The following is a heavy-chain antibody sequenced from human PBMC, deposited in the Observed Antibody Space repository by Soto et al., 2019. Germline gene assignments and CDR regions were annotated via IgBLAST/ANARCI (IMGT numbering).Heavy chain of an antibody. CDR1: GFTFSSYG. V-gene: IGHV3-30*18. J-gene: IGHJ1*01. Sequence: GGSLRLSCAASGFTFSSYGMHWVRQAPGKGLEWVAVISYDGSNKYYADSVKGRFTISRDNSKNTLYLQMNSLRAEDTAVYYCAKDLYSSSWSPLQHWGQGTLVTVSS. CDR3: AKDLYSSSWSPLQH. CDR2: ISYDGSNK. D-gene: IGHD6-13*01.